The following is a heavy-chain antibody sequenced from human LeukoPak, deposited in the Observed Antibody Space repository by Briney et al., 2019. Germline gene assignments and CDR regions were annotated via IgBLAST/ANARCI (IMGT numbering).Heavy chain of an antibody. D-gene: IGHD6-19*01. J-gene: IGHJ4*02. Sequence: SETLSLTCTVSGDPISSYYWSWIRQPAGKGLEWIGRIYTGGSTNYNPSLKSRVTISVDKSKNQFSLKLNSVTAADTAIYYCARAQIAVNFYYFDYWGQGTLATVSS. V-gene: IGHV4-4*07. CDR1: GDPISSYY. CDR2: IYTGGST. CDR3: ARAQIAVNFYYFDY.